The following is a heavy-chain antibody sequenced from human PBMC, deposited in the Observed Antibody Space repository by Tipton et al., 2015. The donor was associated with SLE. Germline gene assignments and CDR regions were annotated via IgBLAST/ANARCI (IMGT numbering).Heavy chain of an antibody. V-gene: IGHV3-23*01. CDR2: ISGSGGST. Sequence: GSLRLSCAASGFTFSSYAMSWVRQAPGKGLEWVSAISGSGGSTYYADSVKGRFTISRDNSKNTLYLQMNSLRAEDTAVYYCAKDFDSSGYYHVDYWGQGTLVTVSS. D-gene: IGHD3-22*01. CDR3: AKDFDSSGYYHVDY. CDR1: GFTFSSYA. J-gene: IGHJ4*02.